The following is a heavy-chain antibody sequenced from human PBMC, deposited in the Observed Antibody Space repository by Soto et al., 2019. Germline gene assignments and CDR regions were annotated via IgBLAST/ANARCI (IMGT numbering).Heavy chain of an antibody. J-gene: IGHJ4*02. CDR1: GFTFSSYA. D-gene: IGHD1-7*01. Sequence: EVQLLESGGGLVQPGGSLRLSCAASGFTFSSYAMSWVRQAPGKGLEWVSAISGSGGSTYYAGSVKGRFTISRDNTKNTLYLQMNSLRAEDTAVYYCAKVLWRDQTTYYWGQGTLVTVSS. CDR2: ISGSGGST. CDR3: AKVLWRDQTTYY. V-gene: IGHV3-23*01.